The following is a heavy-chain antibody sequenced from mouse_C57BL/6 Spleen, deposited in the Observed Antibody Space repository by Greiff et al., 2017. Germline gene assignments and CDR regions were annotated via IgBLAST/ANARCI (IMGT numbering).Heavy chain of an antibody. D-gene: IGHD1-1*01. Sequence: QVQLKQPGAELVMPGASVKLSCKASGYTFTSYWLHWVKQRPGQGLEWIGELDPSDSYTNYNQKFKGKSTLTVDKSSSTAYMQLSSLTSEDSAVYYCARDYGTPYYFDYWGQGTTLTVSS. CDR2: LDPSDSYT. V-gene: IGHV1-69*01. J-gene: IGHJ2*01. CDR3: ARDYGTPYYFDY. CDR1: GYTFTSYW.